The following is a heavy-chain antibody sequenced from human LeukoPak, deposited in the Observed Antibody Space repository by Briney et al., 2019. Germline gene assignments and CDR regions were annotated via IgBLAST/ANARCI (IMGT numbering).Heavy chain of an antibody. D-gene: IGHD4-11*01. Sequence: GGSLRLSCAASGFTFSSYGMHWVRQAPGKGLEWVAVIWYDGSNKYYADSVKGRFTISRDNSKNTLYLQMNSLRAEDTAVYYCASDKSNSNWFDPWGQGTLVTVSS. CDR1: GFTFSSYG. CDR2: IWYDGSNK. V-gene: IGHV3-33*01. CDR3: ASDKSNSNWFDP. J-gene: IGHJ5*02.